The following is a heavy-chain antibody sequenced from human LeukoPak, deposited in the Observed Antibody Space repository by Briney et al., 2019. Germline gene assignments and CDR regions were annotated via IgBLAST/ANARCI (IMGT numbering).Heavy chain of an antibody. J-gene: IGHJ4*02. CDR2: ISSSSSYI. CDR1: GFTFSSYA. CDR3: AREDCSSTSCYTYYFDY. V-gene: IGHV3-21*01. Sequence: GGSLRLSCAASGFTFSSYAMSWVRQAPGKGLEWVSAISSSSSYIYYADSVKGRFTISRDNAKNSLYLQMNSLRAEDTAVYYCAREDCSSTSCYTYYFDYWGQGTLVTVSS. D-gene: IGHD2-2*02.